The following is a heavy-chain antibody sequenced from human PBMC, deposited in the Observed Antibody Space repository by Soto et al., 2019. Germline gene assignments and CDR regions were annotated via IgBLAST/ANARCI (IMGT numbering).Heavy chain of an antibody. J-gene: IGHJ4*02. Sequence: SETLSLTCTVSGGSISSSSYYWGWIRQPPGKGLEWIGSIYYSGSTYYNPSLKSRVTISVDTSKNQFSLRLSSVTAADTAVYYCARRVPFDHYYDSSGYLVALDENDYWGQGTLVTVSS. CDR1: GGSISSSSYY. CDR2: IYYSGST. CDR3: ARRVPFDHYYDSSGYLVALDENDY. D-gene: IGHD3-22*01. V-gene: IGHV4-39*01.